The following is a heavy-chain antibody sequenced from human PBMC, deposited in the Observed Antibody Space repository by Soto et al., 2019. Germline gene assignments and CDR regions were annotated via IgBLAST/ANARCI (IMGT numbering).Heavy chain of an antibody. Sequence: GGSLRLSCAASGFTFSDYYMSWIRQAPGKGLEWVSYISSSSSYTNYADSVKGRFTISRDNAKNSLYLQMNSLRAEDTAVYYCARDGRYYDSSGYYYNWFDPWGQGT. CDR1: GFTFSDYY. CDR2: ISSSSSYT. V-gene: IGHV3-11*06. D-gene: IGHD3-22*01. J-gene: IGHJ5*02. CDR3: ARDGRYYDSSGYYYNWFDP.